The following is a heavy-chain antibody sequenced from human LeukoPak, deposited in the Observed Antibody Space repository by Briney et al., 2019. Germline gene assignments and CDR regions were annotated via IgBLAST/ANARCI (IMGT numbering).Heavy chain of an antibody. CDR2: ISGSGGST. Sequence: GGSLRLSCAASGFTFSSYAMSWVRQAPGKGLEWVSAISGSGGSTYYADSVKGRFTISRDNSKNTLYLQMNSLRAEDTAVYYCAKGSNDFWSGYPARYYYYYYMDVWGKGTTVTVSS. V-gene: IGHV3-23*01. J-gene: IGHJ6*03. CDR1: GFTFSSYA. D-gene: IGHD3-3*01. CDR3: AKGSNDFWSGYPARYYYYYYMDV.